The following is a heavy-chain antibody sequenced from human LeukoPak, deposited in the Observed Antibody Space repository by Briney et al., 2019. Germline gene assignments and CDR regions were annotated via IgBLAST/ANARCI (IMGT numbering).Heavy chain of an antibody. CDR2: IYYSGST. V-gene: IGHV4-59*01. J-gene: IGHJ4*02. Sequence: SETLSLTCTVSGGSISSYYWSWIRQPPGKGLEWIGYIYYSGSTNYNPSLKSRVTISVDTSKNQFSLKLSSVTAADTAVYYCARGRDGYNYYYLDYWGQGTLVTVSS. CDR3: ARGRDGYNYYYLDY. D-gene: IGHD5-24*01. CDR1: GGSISSYY.